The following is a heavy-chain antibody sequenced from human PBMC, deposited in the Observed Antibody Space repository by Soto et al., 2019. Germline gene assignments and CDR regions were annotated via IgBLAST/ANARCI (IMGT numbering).Heavy chain of an antibody. CDR1: GVSISSYY. J-gene: IGHJ5*02. D-gene: IGHD2-15*01. CDR2: IYYSGST. Sequence: SETLSLTCTVSGVSISSYYWSWIRQPPGKGLEWIGYIYYSGSTNYDPSLKSRVTISVDTSKNQFSLKLSSVTAADTAVYYCAREVVVAATNWFDPWGQGTLVTVSS. CDR3: AREVVVAATNWFDP. V-gene: IGHV4-59*01.